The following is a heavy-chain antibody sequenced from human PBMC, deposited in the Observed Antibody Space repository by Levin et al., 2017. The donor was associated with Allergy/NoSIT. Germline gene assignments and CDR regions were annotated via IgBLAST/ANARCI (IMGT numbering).Heavy chain of an antibody. D-gene: IGHD5-12*01. CDR2: IHYSGST. V-gene: IGHV4-59*01. J-gene: IGHJ4*02. CDR3: ARVYTGNDKFDY. CDR1: GGSISTYY. Sequence: SETLSLTCTVSGGSISTYYWSWIRQPPGKGLEWLGYIHYSGSTNYNPSLKSRVTISVDTSKNQLSLKLRSVTAADTAVYYCARVYTGNDKFDYWGQGTLVTVSS.